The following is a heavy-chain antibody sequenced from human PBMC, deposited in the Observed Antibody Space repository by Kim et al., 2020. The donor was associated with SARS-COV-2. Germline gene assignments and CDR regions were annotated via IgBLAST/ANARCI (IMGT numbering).Heavy chain of an antibody. D-gene: IGHD3-16*01. J-gene: IGHJ3*02. Sequence: IYYADAVECRFTISRDNAKNSLFLQMNSLRDEDTALYYCVRGRMGGAFDMWDQGTMVTVSS. V-gene: IGHV3-48*02. CDR2: I. CDR3: VRGRMGGAFDM.